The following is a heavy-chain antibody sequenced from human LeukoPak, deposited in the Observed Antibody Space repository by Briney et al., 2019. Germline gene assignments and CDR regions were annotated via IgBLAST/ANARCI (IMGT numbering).Heavy chain of an antibody. J-gene: IGHJ6*03. CDR3: ARGPLTTWDYYYYYMDV. Sequence: PGGSLRLSCEASGFIFSTYWMHWVRQVPGKGLEWVSRINSGGSSTNYADSVKGRLTISRDNAKNTLFLQMNSLRAEDTAVYYCARGPLTTWDYYYYYMDVWGKGTTVTVSS. V-gene: IGHV3-74*01. CDR2: INSGGSST. CDR1: GFIFSTYW. D-gene: IGHD4-17*01.